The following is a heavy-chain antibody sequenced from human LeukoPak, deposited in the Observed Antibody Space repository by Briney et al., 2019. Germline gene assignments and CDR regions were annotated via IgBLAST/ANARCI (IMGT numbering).Heavy chain of an antibody. D-gene: IGHD1-26*01. V-gene: IGHV3-30-3*01. CDR3: ARDEPNLYSGSLG. CDR2: ISYDGSNK. J-gene: IGHJ4*02. CDR1: GFTFSSYA. Sequence: GRSLRLSCAASGFTFSSYAMHWVRQAPGKGLEWVAVISYDGSNKYYADSVKGRFTISRDNSKNTLYLQMNSLRAEDTAVYYCARDEPNLYSGSLGWGQGTLVAVSS.